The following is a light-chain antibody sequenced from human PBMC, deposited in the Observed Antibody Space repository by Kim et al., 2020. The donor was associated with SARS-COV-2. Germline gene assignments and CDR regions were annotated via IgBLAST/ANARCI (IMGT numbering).Light chain of an antibody. CDR1: SSNIGSNT. CDR2: RNN. J-gene: IGLJ2*01. Sequence: GQRVTISCSGSSSNIGSNTVNWYQQLPGTAPKLLIYRNNPRPSGVPDRFSGSKSGASASLAISGLQSEDEADYYCAAWDDSLNGVVFGGGTQLTVL. V-gene: IGLV1-44*01. CDR3: AAWDDSLNGVV.